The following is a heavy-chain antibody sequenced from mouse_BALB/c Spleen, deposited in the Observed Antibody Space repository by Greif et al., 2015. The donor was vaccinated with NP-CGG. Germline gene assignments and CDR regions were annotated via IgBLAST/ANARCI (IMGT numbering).Heavy chain of an antibody. Sequence: VQLKESGPELVKPGASVKVSCKASGYAFTSYNMYWVKQSHGKSLEWIGYIDPYNGGTSYNQKFKGKATLTVDKSSSTAYMHLNSLTSDDSAVYYCARDYGSILFDYWGQGTTLTVPS. V-gene: IGHV1S135*01. CDR1: GYAFTSYN. D-gene: IGHD1-1*01. CDR2: IDPYNGGT. J-gene: IGHJ2*01. CDR3: ARDYGSILFDY.